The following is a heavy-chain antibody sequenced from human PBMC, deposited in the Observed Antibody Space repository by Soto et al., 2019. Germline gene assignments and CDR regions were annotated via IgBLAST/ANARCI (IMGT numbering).Heavy chain of an antibody. Sequence: QVQLVQSGAEGKKPGASVKVSCKASGYTFTCYYMHWVRQAPGQGLEWMGWINPNSGGTNYAQKFQGWVTMTSDTSISTAYMELSRLRSDDTAVYYCARGRQLLWFGEFQGSGNWFDPWGQGTLVTVSS. CDR1: GYTFTCYY. D-gene: IGHD3-10*01. CDR2: INPNSGGT. V-gene: IGHV1-2*04. CDR3: ARGRQLLWFGEFQGSGNWFDP. J-gene: IGHJ5*02.